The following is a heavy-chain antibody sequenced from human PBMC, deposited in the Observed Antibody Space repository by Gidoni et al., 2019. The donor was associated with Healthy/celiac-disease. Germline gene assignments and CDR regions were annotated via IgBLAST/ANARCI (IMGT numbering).Heavy chain of an antibody. V-gene: IGHV4-34*01. Sequence: QVQLQQWGAGLLTPSETLSLTCAVYGGSFSGYYWSWIRQPPGKGLEWIGEINHSGSTNYNPSLKSRVTISVDTSKNQFSLKLSSVTAADTAVYYCARLRRRSGYYDYWGQGTLVTVSS. J-gene: IGHJ4*02. CDR1: GGSFSGYY. D-gene: IGHD3-3*01. CDR3: ARLRRRSGYYDY. CDR2: INHSGST.